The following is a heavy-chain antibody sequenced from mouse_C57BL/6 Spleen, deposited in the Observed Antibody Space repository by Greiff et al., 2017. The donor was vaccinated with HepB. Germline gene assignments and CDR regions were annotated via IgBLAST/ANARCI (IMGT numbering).Heavy chain of an antibody. CDR1: GYTFTSYW. V-gene: IGHV1-72*01. J-gene: IGHJ4*01. D-gene: IGHD1-1*01. Sequence: VQLQQPGAELVKPGASVKLSCKASGYTFTSYWMHWVKQRPGRGLEWIGRIDPNSGGTKYNEKFKSKATLTVDKPSSTAYMQLSILTSEDSAVYYCAITTVVARNYAMDYWGQGTSVTVSS. CDR3: AITTVVARNYAMDY. CDR2: IDPNSGGT.